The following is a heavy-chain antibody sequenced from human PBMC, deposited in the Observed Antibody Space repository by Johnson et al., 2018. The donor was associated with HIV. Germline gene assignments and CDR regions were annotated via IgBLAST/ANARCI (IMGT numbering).Heavy chain of an antibody. J-gene: IGHJ3*02. CDR2: ISSSRSNI. Sequence: QVQLVESGGGVVRPGGSLRLSCAASGFTFSDYYMSWIRQAPGKGLEWVSYISSSRSNIYYADSVKGRFTISRDNAKNSVYLQMNSLRAEDTAMYYCAREQATLWFRASGAAFNIWGQWTLVTVSA. V-gene: IGHV3-11*04. CDR3: AREQATLWFRASGAAFNI. CDR1: GFTFSDYY. D-gene: IGHD3-10*01.